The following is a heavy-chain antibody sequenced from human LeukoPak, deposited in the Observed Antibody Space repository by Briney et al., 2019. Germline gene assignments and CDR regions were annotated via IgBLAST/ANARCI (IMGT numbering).Heavy chain of an antibody. J-gene: IGHJ4*02. D-gene: IGHD5-18*01. CDR3: AKRGAYEAMAAFDY. CDR1: GFTFKNYA. V-gene: IGHV3-23*01. CDR2: ITPGGSDT. Sequence: GGSLRLSCAASGFTFKNYAMSWDRQAPGKGLEWVSAITPGGSDTYYADSVRGRFTISRDNSKNTLYLQMSSLRAEDSAVYYCAKRGAYEAMAAFDYWGQGTLVTVSS.